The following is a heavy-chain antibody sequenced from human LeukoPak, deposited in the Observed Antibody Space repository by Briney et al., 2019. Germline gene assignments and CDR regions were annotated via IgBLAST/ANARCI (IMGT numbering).Heavy chain of an antibody. CDR1: GFTFISHA. D-gene: IGHD1-26*01. CDR3: ARGPSGSLHYYHFYGMDV. Sequence: GGSLRLSCAASGFTFISHAMNWVRQAPGKGLEWVSAISGSGDRTYYTDSVKGRFTISRDNSKNTLYLQMNSLRAEDTAVYFCARGPSGSLHYYHFYGMDVWGQGTTVTVSS. V-gene: IGHV3-23*01. CDR2: ISGSGDRT. J-gene: IGHJ6*02.